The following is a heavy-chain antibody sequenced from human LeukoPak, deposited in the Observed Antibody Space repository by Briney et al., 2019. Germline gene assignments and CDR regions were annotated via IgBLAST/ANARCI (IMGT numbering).Heavy chain of an antibody. Sequence: ASVKVSCKASGYTFTNYYMHWVRQAPGQGLEWMGMISPSGGSPTYAQKFQGRVSLTGDTSTSTIYVEVSSLRAEDTAVYYCARGTDYYYYYVMDVWGRGTTVTVSS. CDR1: GYTFTNYY. CDR3: ARGTDYYYYYVMDV. J-gene: IGHJ6*02. CDR2: ISPSGGSP. V-gene: IGHV1-46*01.